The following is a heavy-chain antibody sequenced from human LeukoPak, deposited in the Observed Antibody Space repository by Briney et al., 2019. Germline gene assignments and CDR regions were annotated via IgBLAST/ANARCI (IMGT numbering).Heavy chain of an antibody. V-gene: IGHV3-23*05. CDR1: GFTFSTYA. D-gene: IGHD1-26*01. Sequence: GGSLRLSCAASGFTFSTYAMSWVRQAPGNGLEWVSTIRNSGTDTYYLDSVKGRFTIFRDNSKNTLYLQMNSLRAEDTAVYYCAKSRHGATYGLGLDVWGQGTTVTVSS. CDR2: IRNSGTDT. J-gene: IGHJ6*02. CDR3: AKSRHGATYGLGLDV.